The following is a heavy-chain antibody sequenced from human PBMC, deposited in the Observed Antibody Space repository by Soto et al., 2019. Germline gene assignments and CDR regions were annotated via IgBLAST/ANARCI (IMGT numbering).Heavy chain of an antibody. CDR3: ARGFGEFYYYYGMDV. CDR2: ISYDGSNK. J-gene: IGHJ6*02. CDR1: GFTFSSYA. V-gene: IGHV3-30-3*01. Sequence: GGSLRLSCAASGFTFSSYAMHWVRQAPGKGLEWVAVISYDGSNKYYADSVKGRFTISRDNSKNTLYLQMNSLRAEDTAVYYCARGFGEFYYYYGMDVWGQGTTVTVSS. D-gene: IGHD3-10*01.